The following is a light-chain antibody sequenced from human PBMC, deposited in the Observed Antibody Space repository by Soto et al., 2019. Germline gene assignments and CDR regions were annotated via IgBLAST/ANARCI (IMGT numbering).Light chain of an antibody. Sequence: DLQMTQSPSSLSASVGDRVTITCRASQSISTYLNWYQQKPGKAPELLIYSASTLQSGVPSRFSGSGSGTDFTLTISSLQPEDFANYYCQQSYRTPLTFGGGTKVEIK. J-gene: IGKJ4*01. CDR3: QQSYRTPLT. V-gene: IGKV1-39*01. CDR1: QSISTY. CDR2: SAS.